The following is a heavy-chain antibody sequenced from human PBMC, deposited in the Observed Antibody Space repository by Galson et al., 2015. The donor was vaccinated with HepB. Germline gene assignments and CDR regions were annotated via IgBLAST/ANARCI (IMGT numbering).Heavy chain of an antibody. Sequence: SLRLSCAASGFTFSSYAMSWVRQAPGKGLEWVSAISGSGHSTYYADSVKGRFTISRDNSKNTLYLQMNSLRAEDTALYYCARQLNAGHDYWGQGTLVTVSS. CDR3: ARQLNAGHDY. J-gene: IGHJ4*02. CDR1: GFTFSSYA. D-gene: IGHD1-1*01. CDR2: ISGSGHST. V-gene: IGHV3-23*01.